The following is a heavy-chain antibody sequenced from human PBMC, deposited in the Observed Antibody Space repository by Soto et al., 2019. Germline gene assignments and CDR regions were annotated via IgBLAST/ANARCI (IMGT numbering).Heavy chain of an antibody. D-gene: IGHD4-17*01. CDR1: GFTFSSYG. CDR2: IWYDGSNK. CDR3: ARLDYGDQRGAFDI. J-gene: IGHJ3*02. Sequence: GGSLRLSCAASGFTFSSYGMHWVRQAPGKGLEWVAVIWYDGSNKYYADSVKGRFTISRDNSKNTLYLQMNSLRAEDTAVYYCARLDYGDQRGAFDIWGQGTMVTVSS. V-gene: IGHV3-33*01.